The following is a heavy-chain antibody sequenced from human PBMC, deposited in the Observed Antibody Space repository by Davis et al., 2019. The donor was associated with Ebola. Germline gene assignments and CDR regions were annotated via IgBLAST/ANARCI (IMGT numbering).Heavy chain of an antibody. V-gene: IGHV1-2*02. CDR3: ARVPKSLRDYYDSSGYGY. J-gene: IGHJ4*02. CDR1: GYTFTGYY. CDR2: INPNSGGT. D-gene: IGHD3-22*01. Sequence: ASVKVSCKASGYTFTGYYMHWVRQAPGQGLEWMGWINPNSGGTNYAQKLQGRVTMTTDTSTSTAYMELRSLRSDDTAVYYCARVPKSLRDYYDSSGYGYWGQGTLVTVSS.